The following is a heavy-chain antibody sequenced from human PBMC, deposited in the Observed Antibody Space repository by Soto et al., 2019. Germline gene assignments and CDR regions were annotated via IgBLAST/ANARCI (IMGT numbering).Heavy chain of an antibody. CDR1: GFTFSSYA. J-gene: IGHJ4*02. Sequence: EVQLLESGGGLVQPGGSLRLSCAASGFTFSSYAMSWVRQAPGKGLEWVSAISGSGGSTYYADSVKGRFTISRDNSKNTLYLQMNSLRAVDTVVYYCAKSPRYYDILTGYSQLGYWGQGTLVTVSS. V-gene: IGHV3-23*01. CDR2: ISGSGGST. D-gene: IGHD3-9*01. CDR3: AKSPRYYDILTGYSQLGY.